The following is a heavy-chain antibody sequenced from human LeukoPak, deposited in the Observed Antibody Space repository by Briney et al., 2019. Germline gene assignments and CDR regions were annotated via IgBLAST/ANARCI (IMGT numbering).Heavy chain of an antibody. V-gene: IGHV3-7*03. J-gene: IGHJ4*02. CDR2: IKQDGSEK. CDR3: AKAGNIRFDY. D-gene: IGHD1/OR15-1a*01. Sequence: GGSLRLSCAASGFTFSSYWMSWVRQAPGKGLEWVANIKQDGSEKYYVDSVKGRFTISSDNAKNTLYLQMTSLRAEDTAVYYCAKAGNIRFDYWGQGTLVTVSS. CDR1: GFTFSSYW.